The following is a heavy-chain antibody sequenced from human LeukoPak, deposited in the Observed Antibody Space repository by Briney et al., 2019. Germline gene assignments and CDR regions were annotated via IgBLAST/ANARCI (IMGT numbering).Heavy chain of an antibody. D-gene: IGHD3-22*01. CDR1: GGTFSSNA. V-gene: IGHV1-69*04. J-gene: IGHJ5*02. CDR3: ARGTGSITYYYDSSGYHDP. CDR2: IIPILNIA. Sequence: GASVKVSCKASGGTFSSNAISWVRQAPGQGLEWMGRIIPILNIANYAQKLQGRVAITADKFTSTAYMELSSLRSEDTAVYYCARGTGSITYYYDSSGYHDPWGQGTLVTVSS.